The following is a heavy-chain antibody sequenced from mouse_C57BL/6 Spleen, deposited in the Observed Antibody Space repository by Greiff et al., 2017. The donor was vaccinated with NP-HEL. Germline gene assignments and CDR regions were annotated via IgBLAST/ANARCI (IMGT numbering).Heavy chain of an antibody. CDR3: ARVHYGYDGFAY. CDR2: IHPNSGST. V-gene: IGHV1-64*01. D-gene: IGHD2-2*01. CDR1: GYTFTSYW. Sequence: VQLQQPGAELVKPGASVKLSCKASGYTFTSYWMHWVKQRPGQGLEWIGMIHPNSGSTNYNEKFKSKATLTVDKSSSTAYMQLSSLTSEDSAVYYCARVHYGYDGFAYWGQGTLVTVSA. J-gene: IGHJ3*01.